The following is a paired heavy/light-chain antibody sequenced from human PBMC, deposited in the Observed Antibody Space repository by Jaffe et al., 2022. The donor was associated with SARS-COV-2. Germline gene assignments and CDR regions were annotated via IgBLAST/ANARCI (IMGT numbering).Light chain of an antibody. J-gene: IGKJ2*01. CDR2: WAS. CDR1: QSLIHSNNKNY. CDR3: QQYYYTPYT. V-gene: IGKV4-1*01. Sequence: IVMTQSPDSLAVSLGERATINCKSRQSLIHSNNKNYLAWYQQKPGQPPKLLIYWASTRESGVPDRFSGSGSGTDFTLTISSLQAEDVAVYYCQQYYYTPYTFGQGTKLEIK.
Heavy chain of an antibody. CDR2: ITWEGGTT. D-gene: IGHD6-13*01. CDR3: AKDGGYSSSWYGYMDV. CDR1: GFTFDDYA. Sequence: EVQLVESGGVVVQPGGSLRLSCAASGFTFDDYAMHWVRQAPGKGLEWVSLITWEGGTTYYADSVKGRFTISRDNSKKSLYLQMNSLTTEDTALYYCAKDGGYSSSWYGYMDVWGKGTTVTVSS. J-gene: IGHJ6*03. V-gene: IGHV3-43*01.